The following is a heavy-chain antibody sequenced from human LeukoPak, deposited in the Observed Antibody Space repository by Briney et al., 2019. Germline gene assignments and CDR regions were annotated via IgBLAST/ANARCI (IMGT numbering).Heavy chain of an antibody. CDR2: IIPIFGTA. V-gene: IGHV1-69*06. D-gene: IGHD2-15*01. J-gene: IGHJ6*02. CDR3: ATGVVAATGPPYYYYGMDV. Sequence: SVKVSCKASGGTFSSYAISWVRQAPGQGLEWMGGIIPIFGTANYAQKFQGRVTTTEDTFTDTAYMELSNLRFDDTAVYYCATGVVAATGPPYYYYGMDVWGQGTTVTVSS. CDR1: GGTFSSYA.